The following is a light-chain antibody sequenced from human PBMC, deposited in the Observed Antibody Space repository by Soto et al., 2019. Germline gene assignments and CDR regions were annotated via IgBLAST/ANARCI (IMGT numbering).Light chain of an antibody. Sequence: DIQMTQSPSSLSASVGDRVTITCRASQSISSYLNWYQQKPGKAPKLLIYAASSLESGVPSRFSGSGSGTEFTLTISNLQPDDFATYYYQQYNSLWTFGQGTEVEIK. CDR2: AAS. CDR3: QQYNSLWT. CDR1: QSISSY. J-gene: IGKJ1*01. V-gene: IGKV1-39*01.